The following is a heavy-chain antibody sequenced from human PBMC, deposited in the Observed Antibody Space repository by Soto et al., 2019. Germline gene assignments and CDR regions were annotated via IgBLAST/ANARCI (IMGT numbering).Heavy chain of an antibody. J-gene: IGHJ4*02. CDR3: XXXXXXXXXYYPPALLFDY. Sequence: QVQRVQSGAEVKKPGASVKVSCKASGYTFTSYAMHWVRQAPGQRLEWMGWINAGNGNTKYSQKFQGRVTITRDTSASTAYMEXSSLXSXXPXVXXXXXXXXXXXXYYPPALLFDYWGQGTLVTVSS. CDR1: GYTFTSYA. D-gene: IGHD3-10*01. CDR2: INAGNGNT. V-gene: IGHV1-3*01.